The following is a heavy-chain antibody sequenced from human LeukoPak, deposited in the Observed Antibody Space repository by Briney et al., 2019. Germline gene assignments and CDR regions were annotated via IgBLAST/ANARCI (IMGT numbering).Heavy chain of an antibody. J-gene: IGHJ5*02. D-gene: IGHD2-2*02. CDR3: ARGGYCSSTSCYTTWFDP. CDR2: IYTSGST. Sequence: SETLSLTCTVSGGSISSGSYYWSWLRQPAGKGLEWIGRIYTSGSTNYNPSLKSRVTISVDTSKNQFSLKLSSVTAADTAVYYCARGGYCSSTSCYTTWFDPWGQGTLVTVSS. CDR1: GGSISSGSYY. V-gene: IGHV4-61*02.